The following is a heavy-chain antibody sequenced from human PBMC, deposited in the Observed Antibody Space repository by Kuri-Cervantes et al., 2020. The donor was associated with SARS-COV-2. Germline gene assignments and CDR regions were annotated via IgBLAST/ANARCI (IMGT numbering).Heavy chain of an antibody. CDR3: ATHDFWSGSTFDY. D-gene: IGHD3-3*01. CDR1: GGSISSSSYY. Sequence: ESLKISCTVSGGSISSSSYYWGWIRQPPGKGLEWIGSIYYSGSTYYNPSFKSRVTISVDTSKNQFSLKLSSVTAADTAVYYCATHDFWSGSTFDYWGQGTLVTVSS. CDR2: IYYSGST. V-gene: IGHV4-39*01. J-gene: IGHJ4*02.